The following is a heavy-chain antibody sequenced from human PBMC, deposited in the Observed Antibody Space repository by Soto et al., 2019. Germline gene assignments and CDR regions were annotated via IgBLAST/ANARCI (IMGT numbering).Heavy chain of an antibody. V-gene: IGHV3-30*18. CDR1: GFTFSSYG. Sequence: GGSLRLSCAASGFTFSSYGMHWVRQAPGKGLEWVAVISYDGSNKYYADSVKGRFTISRDNSKNTLYLQMNSLRAEDTAVYYCAKSQWLVTSSYNWFDPWGQGTLVTVSS. CDR3: AKSQWLVTSSYNWFDP. D-gene: IGHD6-19*01. CDR2: ISYDGSNK. J-gene: IGHJ5*02.